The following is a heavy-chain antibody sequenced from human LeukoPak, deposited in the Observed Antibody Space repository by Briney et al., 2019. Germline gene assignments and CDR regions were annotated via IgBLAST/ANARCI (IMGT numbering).Heavy chain of an antibody. D-gene: IGHD1-14*01. CDR2: IYSGGST. J-gene: IGHJ6*03. CDR3: ARARTRDYYNMDV. CDR1: GFTVSSNY. Sequence: PGGSLRLSCAASGFTVSSNYMSWVRQAPGKGLEWVSVIYSGGSTYYADSVKGRFTISRDNSKNTLYLQMNSLRSEDTAVYYCARARTRDYYNMDVWGKGTTVTVSS. V-gene: IGHV3-53*05.